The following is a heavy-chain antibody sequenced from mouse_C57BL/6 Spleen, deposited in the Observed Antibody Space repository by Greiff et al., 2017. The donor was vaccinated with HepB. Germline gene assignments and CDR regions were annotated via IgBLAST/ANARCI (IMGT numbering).Heavy chain of an antibody. Sequence: DVQLVESWGGLVKPGGSLKLSCAASGFTFSDYGMHWVRQAPEKGLEWVAYISSGSSTIYYADTVKGRFTISRDNAKNTLFLQMTSLRSEDTAMYYCARDGNYSYYFDYWGQGTTLTVSS. CDR3: ARDGNYSYYFDY. J-gene: IGHJ2*01. CDR1: GFTFSDYG. CDR2: ISSGSSTI. V-gene: IGHV5-17*01. D-gene: IGHD2-1*01.